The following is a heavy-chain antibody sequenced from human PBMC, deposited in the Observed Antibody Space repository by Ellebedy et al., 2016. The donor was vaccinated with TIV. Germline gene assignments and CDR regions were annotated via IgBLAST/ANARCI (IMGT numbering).Heavy chain of an antibody. CDR2: INPSGGNT. J-gene: IGHJ4*02. D-gene: IGHD3-10*01. CDR3: ARDLTMVRGVIISSPGY. V-gene: IGHV1-46*01. CDR1: GYTFTSYY. Sequence: AASVKVSCKASGYTFTSYYMHWVRQAPGQGLEWMGIINPSGGNTSSAQKFQGRVTMTRDTSTSTVYMELSSLRSEDTDVYYCARDLTMVRGVIISSPGYWGQGTLVTVSS.